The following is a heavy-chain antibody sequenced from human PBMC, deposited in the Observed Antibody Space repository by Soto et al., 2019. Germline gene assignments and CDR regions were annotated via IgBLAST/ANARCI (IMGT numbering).Heavy chain of an antibody. Sequence: QVQLQESGPGLVRPSQTLSLSCTVSVGSISTINYYWSWIRQHPEKGLEWIGYISYSGSTFYHSSLNSRVTISLDTSKKQFSLTLTSVTAAVTAVYYCARSAQWDGIDPWGQGTMVTVS. CDR2: ISYSGST. CDR3: ARSAQWDGIDP. V-gene: IGHV4-31*03. J-gene: IGHJ3*01. D-gene: IGHD1-20*01. CDR1: VGSISTINYY.